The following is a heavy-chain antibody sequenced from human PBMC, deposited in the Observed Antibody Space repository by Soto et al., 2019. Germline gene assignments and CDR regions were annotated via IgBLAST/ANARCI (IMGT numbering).Heavy chain of an antibody. V-gene: IGHV4-34*01. J-gene: IGHJ3*02. CDR3: ARGVDYDFWSGYYRSDAFDI. CDR2: INHSGST. CDR1: GGSFSGYY. D-gene: IGHD3-3*01. Sequence: PSETLSLTCAVYGGSFSGYYWSWIRQPPGKGLEWIGEINHSGSTNYNPSLKSRDTISVDTSKNQFSLKLSSVTAADTAVYYCARGVDYDFWSGYYRSDAFDIWGQGTMVTVSS.